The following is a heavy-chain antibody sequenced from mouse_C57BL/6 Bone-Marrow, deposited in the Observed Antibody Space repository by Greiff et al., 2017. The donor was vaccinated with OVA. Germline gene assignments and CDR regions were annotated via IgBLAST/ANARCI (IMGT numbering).Heavy chain of an antibody. CDR2: IYPGDGDT. V-gene: IGHV1-82*01. D-gene: IGHD2-14*01. Sequence: QVQLQQSGPELVKPGASVKISCKASGYAFSSSWMNWVKQRPGKGLEWIGRIYPGDGDTNYNGKFKGKATLTADKSSSTAYMQLSSLTSEDSAVYFCARWDRGAWFAYWGQGTLVTVSA. CDR1: GYAFSSSW. J-gene: IGHJ3*01. CDR3: ARWDRGAWFAY.